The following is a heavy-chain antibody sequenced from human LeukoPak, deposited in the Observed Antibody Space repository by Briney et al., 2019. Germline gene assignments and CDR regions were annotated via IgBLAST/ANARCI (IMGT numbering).Heavy chain of an antibody. CDR2: VNHSGST. Sequence: SETLSLTCAVYGGSFSGYYWSWIRQPPGKGLEWIGEVNHSGSTNYNPSLKSRVTISVDTSKNQFSLKLSSVTAADTAVYYCASSRGYYDSSGYYYHGLDYWGQGTLVTVSS. CDR1: GGSFSGYY. V-gene: IGHV4-34*01. J-gene: IGHJ4*02. D-gene: IGHD3-22*01. CDR3: ASSRGYYDSSGYYYHGLDY.